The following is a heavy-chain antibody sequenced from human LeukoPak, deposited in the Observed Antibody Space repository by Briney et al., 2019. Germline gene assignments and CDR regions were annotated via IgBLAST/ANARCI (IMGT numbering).Heavy chain of an antibody. CDR3: ARLYGTFLEWSPYFDY. CDR1: GFTVSSNF. D-gene: IGHD3-3*02. V-gene: IGHV3-53*04. J-gene: IGHJ4*02. Sequence: GGSLRLSCAASGFTVSSNFMSWVRQAPGKGLEWVSVIYSGGSTYYADSVKGRFTISKHNSKNTLYLQMNSLRAEDTAVYYCARLYGTFLEWSPYFDYWGQGTLVTVSS. CDR2: IYSGGST.